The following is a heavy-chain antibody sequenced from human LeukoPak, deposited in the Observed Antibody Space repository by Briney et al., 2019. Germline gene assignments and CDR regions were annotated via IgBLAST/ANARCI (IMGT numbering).Heavy chain of an antibody. CDR3: ARGLPSAY. CDR2: IYFGGGT. J-gene: IGHJ4*02. Sequence: SETLSLTCTVSRGSISPYYWFWIRQAPGKGLEWIGYIYFGGGTTFSPSLKTRLAISVDTSKNQFSLKLSSVTAADTAVYYCARGLPSAYWGQGTLVTVSS. V-gene: IGHV4-59*12. CDR1: RGSISPYY.